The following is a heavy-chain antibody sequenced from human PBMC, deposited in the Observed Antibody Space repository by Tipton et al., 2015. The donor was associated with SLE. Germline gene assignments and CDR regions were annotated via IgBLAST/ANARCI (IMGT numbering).Heavy chain of an antibody. Sequence: TLSLTCTVSGGSLSGDTYYWSWIRQPAGEGLEWIGRIFTSGNTNYNPSLKSRVTISVDTSKNQFSLKLSSVTAADTAVYYCPRTNRLPYRVYFDSWGQGTLVTVSS. J-gene: IGHJ4*02. V-gene: IGHV4-61*02. CDR1: GGSLSGDTYY. CDR2: IFTSGNT. D-gene: IGHD1-14*01. CDR3: PRTNRLPYRVYFDS.